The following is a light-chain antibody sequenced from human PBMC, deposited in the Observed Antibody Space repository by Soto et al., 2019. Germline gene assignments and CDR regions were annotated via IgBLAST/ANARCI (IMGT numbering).Light chain of an antibody. CDR3: SSFTSSNTLV. J-gene: IGLJ2*01. V-gene: IGLV2-14*01. Sequence: QSALTQPASVSGSPGQSITISCTGTNSDVGGYNYVSWYQQHPGKAPQLMIFEVTNRPSGVSDRFSGSKSGTTASLTISGLQAEDEADYYCSSFTSSNTLVFGGGTSSPS. CDR2: EVT. CDR1: NSDVGGYNY.